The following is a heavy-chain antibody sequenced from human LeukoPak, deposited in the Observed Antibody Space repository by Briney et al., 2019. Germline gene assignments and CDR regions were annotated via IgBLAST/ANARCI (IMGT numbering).Heavy chain of an antibody. V-gene: IGHV1-69*13. Sequence: GASVKVSCKASGGTFSSYAISWVRQAPGQGLEWMGGIIPIFGTANYAQKFQGRVTITADESTSTAYMELSSLRSEDTAVYYCVRGSWASTVTTYYYYYYMDVWGKGTTVTVSS. J-gene: IGHJ6*03. CDR2: IIPIFGTA. D-gene: IGHD4-17*01. CDR1: GGTFSSYA. CDR3: VRGSWASTVTTYYYYYYMDV.